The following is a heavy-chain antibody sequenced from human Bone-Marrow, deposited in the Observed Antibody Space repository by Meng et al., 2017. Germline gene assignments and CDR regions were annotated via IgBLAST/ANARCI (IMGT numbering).Heavy chain of an antibody. V-gene: IGHV4-34*01. CDR1: GGSFSGYY. CDR2: INHSGST. CDR3: ARIVVVVAATRKGWFDP. D-gene: IGHD2-15*01. Sequence: SETLSLTCAVYGGSFSGYYWSWIRQPPGKGLEWIWEINHSGSTNYNPSLKSRVTISVDTSKNQFSLKLSSVTAADTAVYYCARIVVVVAATRKGWFDPWGQGTLVTVSS. J-gene: IGHJ5*02.